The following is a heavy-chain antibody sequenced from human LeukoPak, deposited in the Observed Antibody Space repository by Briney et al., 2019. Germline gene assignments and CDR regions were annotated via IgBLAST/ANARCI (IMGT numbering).Heavy chain of an antibody. CDR1: GYTFTDYY. CDR3: AREWYTSSHRGGRFDP. CDR2: INPNSGAT. Sequence: ASVRVSCKASGYTFTDYYIHWVRQAPGQGLEWLGRINPNSGATNYAQKFQGRVTMTRDTSISTAYMGLSRLRSDDTAVYYCAREWYTSSHRGGRFDPWGQGTLVTISS. D-gene: IGHD6-13*01. J-gene: IGHJ5*02. V-gene: IGHV1-2*06.